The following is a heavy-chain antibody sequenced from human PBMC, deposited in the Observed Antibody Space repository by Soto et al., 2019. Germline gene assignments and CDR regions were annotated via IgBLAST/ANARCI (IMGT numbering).Heavy chain of an antibody. CDR2: ISGHNGNT. J-gene: IGHJ4*02. CDR1: GYSFTSYC. Sequence: ASLKVSCKASGYSFTSYCISWVRQAPGQGPEWMGWISGHNGNTNHPRSLQGRVTMTTDTSRNTAYMELRSLRSDDTAVYYCARHRFNYYDDTVYYYFDYWGQGTLVTVSS. V-gene: IGHV1-18*04. D-gene: IGHD3-22*01. CDR3: ARHRFNYYDDTVYYYFDY.